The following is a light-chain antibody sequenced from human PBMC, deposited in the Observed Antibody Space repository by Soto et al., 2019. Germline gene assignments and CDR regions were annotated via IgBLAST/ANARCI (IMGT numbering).Light chain of an antibody. Sequence: QSALTQPASVSGSRGQSIIISCVGRNTDVGQDKSVSWYQQGPGKAPKLLIFEVTNRPSGVSNRFSGSRSGNTASLTISGLQPDDEGDYFCVSYTDTDTLVFGNATKVTVL. J-gene: IGLJ1*01. V-gene: IGLV2-14*01. CDR3: VSYTDTDTLV. CDR1: NTDVGQDKS. CDR2: EVT.